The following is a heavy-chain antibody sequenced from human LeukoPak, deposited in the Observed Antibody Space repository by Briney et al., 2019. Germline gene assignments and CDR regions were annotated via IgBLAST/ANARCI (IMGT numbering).Heavy chain of an antibody. CDR3: ARHPITRYYDSSGYSPAGPDY. Sequence: GESLKISCKGSGYRFTTYWIGWVRQMPGKGLEWMGIINPGDSETRYSPSFQGQVTISADKSISTAYLLWSSLKDSDTAIYYCARHPITRYYDSSGYSPAGPDYWGQGTLVTVSS. V-gene: IGHV5-51*01. CDR1: GYRFTTYW. J-gene: IGHJ4*02. D-gene: IGHD3-22*01. CDR2: INPGDSET.